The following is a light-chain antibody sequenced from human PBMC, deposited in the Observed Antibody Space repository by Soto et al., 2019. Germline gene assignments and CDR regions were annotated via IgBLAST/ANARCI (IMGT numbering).Light chain of an antibody. CDR2: STS. V-gene: IGKV1-27*01. J-gene: IGKJ4*01. Sequence: DIQMTQSPSSLSASVGDRVTITCRASQGIGTDLGWYRQKPGRAPERLIYSTSSLHSGVPSRFSGGGSGTEFTLTISSLEPEDVATYYCQKYNSAPLTFGGGTKVDIK. CDR3: QKYNSAPLT. CDR1: QGIGTD.